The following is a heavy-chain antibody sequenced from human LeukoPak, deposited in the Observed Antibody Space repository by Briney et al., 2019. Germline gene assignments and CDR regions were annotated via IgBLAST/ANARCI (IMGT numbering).Heavy chain of an antibody. CDR1: GGSFSGYY. CDR2: INHSGST. Sequence: SETLSLTCAVYGGSFSGYYWSWIRQPPGKGLEWIGEINHSGSTNYNPSLKSRVTISVDTSKNQFSLKLSSVTAADTAVYYCARGRITMVRGVGTKSMNDYRGQGTLVTVSS. D-gene: IGHD3-10*01. V-gene: IGHV4-34*01. J-gene: IGHJ4*02. CDR3: ARGRITMVRGVGTKSMNDY.